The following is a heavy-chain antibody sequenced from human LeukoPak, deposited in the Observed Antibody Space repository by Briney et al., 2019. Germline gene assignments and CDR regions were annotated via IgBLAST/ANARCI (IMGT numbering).Heavy chain of an antibody. CDR1: GYSFTAYY. CDR2: INPNNGGT. D-gene: IGHD3-22*01. CDR3: ASPGTYYYDSSGYSLDH. Sequence: ASVKVSCKTSGYSFTAYYMHWVRQAPGQGLEWMGRINPNNGGTNYAQRFQGRVTMTRDTSISTAYLELSRLTSDDTAVYCCASPGTYYYDSSGYSLDHWGQGTLVTVSS. V-gene: IGHV1-2*06. J-gene: IGHJ4*02.